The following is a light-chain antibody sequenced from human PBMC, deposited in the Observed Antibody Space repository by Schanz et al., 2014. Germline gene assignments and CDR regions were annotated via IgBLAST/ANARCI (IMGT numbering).Light chain of an antibody. Sequence: QSALTQPASVSGSPGQSITISCTGTSSDIGSYNYVSWYQQHPGKAPKLMIYDVSNRPSGVSNRFSGSKSGNTASLTISGLQAEDEADYFCSSYTSITLGVVFGGGTKLTVL. CDR3: SSYTSITLGVV. J-gene: IGLJ2*01. V-gene: IGLV2-14*01. CDR2: DVS. CDR1: SSDIGSYNY.